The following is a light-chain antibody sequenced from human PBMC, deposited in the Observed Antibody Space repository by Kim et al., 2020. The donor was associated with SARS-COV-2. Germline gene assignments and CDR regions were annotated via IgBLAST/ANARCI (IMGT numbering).Light chain of an antibody. CDR3: LQYYNYPPLT. Sequence: STGDRVTITCRASQGISSYLAWYQQKPGKAPKLLIYATSTLQSGVPPRFSGSGSGTDFTLTISCLQSEDFATYYCLQYYNYPPLTFGGGTKVDIK. J-gene: IGKJ4*01. CDR2: ATS. V-gene: IGKV1-8*01. CDR1: QGISSY.